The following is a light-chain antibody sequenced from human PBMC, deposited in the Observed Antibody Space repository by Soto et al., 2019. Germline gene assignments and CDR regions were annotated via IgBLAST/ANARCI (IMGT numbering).Light chain of an antibody. Sequence: EIVMTQSPATLSVSPGERAALSCRASQRVSSNLAWYQQTPGQAPRLLIYGASTRATGIPARFSGSGSGTEFTLTISSLQSEDLAVYYCQQYNNWPRTFGQGTKV. J-gene: IGKJ1*01. CDR2: GAS. CDR3: QQYNNWPRT. CDR1: QRVSSN. V-gene: IGKV3-15*01.